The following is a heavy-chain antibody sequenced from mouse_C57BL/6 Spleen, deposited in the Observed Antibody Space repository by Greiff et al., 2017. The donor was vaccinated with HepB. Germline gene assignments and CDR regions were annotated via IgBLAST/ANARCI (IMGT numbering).Heavy chain of an antibody. CDR2: IYPGDGDT. CDR1: GYAFSSSW. Sequence: VQLQQSGPELVKPGASVKISCKASGYAFSSSWMNWVKQRPGKGLEWIGRIYPGDGDTNYNGKFKGKATLTADKSSSTAYMQLSSLTSEDSAVYFCGREVGAMDYWGQGTSVTVSS. CDR3: GREVGAMDY. V-gene: IGHV1-82*01. D-gene: IGHD3-1*01. J-gene: IGHJ4*01.